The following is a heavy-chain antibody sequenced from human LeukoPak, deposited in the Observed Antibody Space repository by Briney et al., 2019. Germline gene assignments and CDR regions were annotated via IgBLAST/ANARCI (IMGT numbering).Heavy chain of an antibody. V-gene: IGHV3-7*04. J-gene: IGHJ4*02. CDR1: GFTFSSYG. Sequence: GGSLGPSCAAPGFTFSSYGMSWFGRAQGKGLEWVANIKQDGSEKYYVDSVKGRFTISRDNAKNSLYLQMNSLRAEDTAVYYCARDFPDYWGQGTLVTVSS. CDR2: IKQDGSEK. CDR3: ARDFPDY.